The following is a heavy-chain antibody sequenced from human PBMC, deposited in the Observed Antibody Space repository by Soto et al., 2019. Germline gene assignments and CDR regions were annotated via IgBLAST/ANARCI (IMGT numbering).Heavy chain of an antibody. CDR1: GGSISSGGYS. V-gene: IGHV4-30-2*01. CDR3: ARETFDSVGSNWFDP. Sequence: SETLSLTCAVSGGSISSGGYSWSWIRQPPGKGLEWIGYIYHSGSTYYNPSLKSRVTISVDRSKNQFSLKLSSVTAADTAVYYRARETFDSVGSNWFDPWGQGTLVTVSS. J-gene: IGHJ5*02. CDR2: IYHSGST. D-gene: IGHD3-10*01.